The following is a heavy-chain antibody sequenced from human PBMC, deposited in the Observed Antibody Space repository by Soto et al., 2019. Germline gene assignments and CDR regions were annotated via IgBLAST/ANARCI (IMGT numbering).Heavy chain of an antibody. Sequence: EVQLVETGGGLIQPGGSLSLSCAASGFTVSSKYMHWVRQAPGKGLEWVSLTYTGGNTYYADSVKGRFTVTRDNSKNTLYLHMNSLGAGDTAVYYCAREGYPYGLDYWGQGSVVTISS. V-gene: IGHV3-53*02. CDR1: GFTVSSKY. CDR2: TYTGGNT. CDR3: AREGYPYGLDY. D-gene: IGHD3-10*01. J-gene: IGHJ4*02.